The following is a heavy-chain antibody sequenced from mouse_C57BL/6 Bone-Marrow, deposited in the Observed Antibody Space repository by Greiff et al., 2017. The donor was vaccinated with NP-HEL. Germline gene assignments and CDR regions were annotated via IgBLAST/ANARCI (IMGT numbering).Heavy chain of an antibody. D-gene: IGHD2-5*01. CDR3: ARHSLAYYSNYGWYFDY. J-gene: IGHJ2*01. Sequence: EVKLVESGGGLVQPGESLKLSCESNEYEFPSHDMSWVRKTPEKRLELVAAINSDGGSTYYPDTMERRFIISRDNTKKTLYLQMSSLRSEDTALYYCARHSLAYYSNYGWYFDYWGQGTTLTVSS. V-gene: IGHV5-2*01. CDR1: EYEFPSHD. CDR2: INSDGGST.